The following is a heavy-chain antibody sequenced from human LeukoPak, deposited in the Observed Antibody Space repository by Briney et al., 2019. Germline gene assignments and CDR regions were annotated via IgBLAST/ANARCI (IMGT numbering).Heavy chain of an antibody. CDR3: ATLETYYYDSSGPYAFDI. J-gene: IGHJ3*02. CDR2: TRNKANSYTT. D-gene: IGHD3-22*01. CDR1: GFTFSGHY. V-gene: IGHV3-72*01. Sequence: GGSLRLSCAASGFTFSGHYMDWVRQAPGKGLEWVGRTRNKANSYTTEYAASVKGRFTISRDDSKNSPYLQMNSLKTEDTAVCYCATLETYYYDSSGPYAFDIWGQGTMVTVSS.